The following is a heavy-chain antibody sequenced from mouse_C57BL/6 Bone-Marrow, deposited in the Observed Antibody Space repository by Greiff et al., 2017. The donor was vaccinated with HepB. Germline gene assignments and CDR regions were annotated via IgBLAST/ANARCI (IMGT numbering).Heavy chain of an antibody. Sequence: EVKLVESGGGLVKPGGSLKLSCAASGFTFSDYGMHWVRQAPEKGLEWVAYISSGSSTIYYADTVKGRFTIYRDNAKNTLFLQMTSLRSEDTAMYYCARGGQLRLPEDYWGQGTTLTVSS. CDR2: ISSGSSTI. J-gene: IGHJ2*01. V-gene: IGHV5-17*01. CDR3: ARGGQLRLPEDY. CDR1: GFTFSDYG. D-gene: IGHD3-2*02.